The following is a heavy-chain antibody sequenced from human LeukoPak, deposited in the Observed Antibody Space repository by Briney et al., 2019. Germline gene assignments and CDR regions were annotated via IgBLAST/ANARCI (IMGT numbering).Heavy chain of an antibody. J-gene: IGHJ4*02. V-gene: IGHV4-39*01. CDR1: GGSISSSSYY. D-gene: IGHD2-8*01. CDR3: AAPGRYCTNGVCYTEYYFDY. Sequence: SETLSLTRTVSGGSISSSSYYWGWIRQPPGKGLEWIGSIYYSGSTYYNPSLKSRVTISVDTSKNQFSLKLSSVTAADTAVYYCAAPGRYCTNGVCYTEYYFDYWGQGTLVTVSS. CDR2: IYYSGST.